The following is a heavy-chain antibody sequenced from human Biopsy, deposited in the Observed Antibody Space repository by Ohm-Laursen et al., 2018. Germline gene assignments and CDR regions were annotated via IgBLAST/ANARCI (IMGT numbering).Heavy chain of an antibody. D-gene: IGHD4-17*01. CDR2: INPYNGKP. CDR1: GYTFGNYG. V-gene: IGHV1-18*01. CDR3: ARPSTVTRAFDI. Sequence: ASVKVSCKASGYTFGNYGISWVRQAPGQGLEWMGWINPYNGKPNYAEKVQGRVTMTTDTSTSTAYMELRSLTSDDTAVYYCARPSTVTRAFDIWGQGTMVTVSS. J-gene: IGHJ3*02.